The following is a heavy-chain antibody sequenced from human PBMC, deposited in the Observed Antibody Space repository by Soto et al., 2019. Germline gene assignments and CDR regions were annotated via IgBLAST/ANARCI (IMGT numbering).Heavy chain of an antibody. CDR2: IGYAGDT. D-gene: IGHD3-10*01. CDR1: GFTFSSYD. CDR3: ARGRGGGCPHFHY. J-gene: IGHJ4*02. V-gene: IGHV3-13*01. Sequence: GGSLRLSCAASGFTFSSYDMHWVRQATGKGLEWVSAIGYAGDTYYPGSVKGGLTTSRENAKNSLYLQMNSLRAEDTAVYYCARGRGGGCPHFHYWGQGTLVTVSS.